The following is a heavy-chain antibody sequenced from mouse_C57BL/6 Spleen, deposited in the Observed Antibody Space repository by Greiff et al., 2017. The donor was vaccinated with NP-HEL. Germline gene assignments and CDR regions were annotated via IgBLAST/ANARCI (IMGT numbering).Heavy chain of an antibody. Sequence: VQGVESGAELVRPGASVTLSCKASGYTFTDYEMHWVKQTPVHGLEWIGAIDPETGGTAYNQKFKGKAILTADKSSSTAYMELRSLTSEDSAVYYCTRHYYGSTWFAYWGQGTLVTVSA. V-gene: IGHV1-15*01. CDR1: GYTFTDYE. J-gene: IGHJ3*01. CDR3: TRHYYGSTWFAY. D-gene: IGHD1-1*01. CDR2: IDPETGGT.